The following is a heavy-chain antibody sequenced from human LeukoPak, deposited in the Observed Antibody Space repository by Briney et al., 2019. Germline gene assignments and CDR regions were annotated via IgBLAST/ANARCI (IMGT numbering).Heavy chain of an antibody. CDR2: INHSGST. J-gene: IGHJ4*02. CDR1: GGSFSGYY. Sequence: PSETLSLTCAVYGGSFSGYYWSWIRQPPGKGLEWIGEINHSGSTNYNPSLKSRVTISVDTSKNQFSLKLSSVTAADTAVYYCARGSGYGSSFDYWGQGTLVTVSS. V-gene: IGHV4-34*01. CDR3: ARGSGYGSSFDY. D-gene: IGHD5-12*01.